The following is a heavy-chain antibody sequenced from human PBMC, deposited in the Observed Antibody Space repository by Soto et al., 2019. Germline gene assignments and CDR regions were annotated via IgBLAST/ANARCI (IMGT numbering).Heavy chain of an antibody. CDR3: ARESEDLSSNLDY. Sequence: PWWSLRLSCAASGFTFTRYSMNWVRQAPGKGLEWVASISSTTNYIYYGESLKGRLTISRDNAKNSMYLQMNTLRAEDTAVYYCARESEDLSSNLDYWGQGTLVTVSS. CDR1: GFTFTRYS. J-gene: IGHJ4*02. V-gene: IGHV3-21*06. CDR2: ISSTTNYI.